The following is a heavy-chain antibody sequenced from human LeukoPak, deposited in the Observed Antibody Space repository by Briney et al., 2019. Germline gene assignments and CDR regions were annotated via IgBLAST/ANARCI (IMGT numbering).Heavy chain of an antibody. D-gene: IGHD2-2*02. CDR2: IYYSGST. CDR1: GGSISSGDYY. CDR3: AREYCSSTSCYTVTTSGTFDI. Sequence: PSETLSLTCTVSGGSISSGDYYWSWIRQPPGKGLEWIGYIYYSGSTYYNPSLKSRVTMSVDTSKTQFSLKLSSVTDADTAVYYCAREYCSSTSCYTVTTSGTFDIWGQGTMVTVSS. V-gene: IGHV4-30-4*08. J-gene: IGHJ3*02.